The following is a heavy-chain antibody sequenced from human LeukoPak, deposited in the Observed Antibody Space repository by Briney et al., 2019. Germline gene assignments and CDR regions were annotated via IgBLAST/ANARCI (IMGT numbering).Heavy chain of an antibody. CDR3: AKDGNYYDSSGYYYDNLDY. CDR2: ISGSGGST. CDR1: RFTFSSYA. J-gene: IGHJ4*02. Sequence: GGSLRLSCAASRFTFSSYAMSWVRQAPGKGLEWVSAISGSGGSTYYADSVKGRFTISRDNSKNTLYLQMNSLRAEDTAVYYCAKDGNYYDSSGYYYDNLDYWGQGTLVTVSS. D-gene: IGHD3-22*01. V-gene: IGHV3-23*01.